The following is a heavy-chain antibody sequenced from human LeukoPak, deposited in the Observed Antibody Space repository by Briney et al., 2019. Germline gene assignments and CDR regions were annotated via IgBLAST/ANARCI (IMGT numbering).Heavy chain of an antibody. D-gene: IGHD4-17*01. Sequence: XVPGGPMSFXXXXXXRXXVXKXXXXXXXXYTSGSTDYNPSLKSRVIMPVDTSKNHISLKLTSVTAADTAVYYCARDQTTLYGDYPQGAYEIWGQGTMVTVSA. J-gene: IGHJ3*02. CDR3: ARDQTTLYGDYPQGAYEI. CDR1: GGPMSFXX. V-gene: IGHV4-4*07. CDR2: XYTSGST.